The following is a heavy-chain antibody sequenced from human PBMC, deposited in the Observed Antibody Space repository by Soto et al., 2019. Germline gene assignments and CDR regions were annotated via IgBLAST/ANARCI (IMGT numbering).Heavy chain of an antibody. J-gene: IGHJ6*02. V-gene: IGHV4-59*01. CDR1: GGSISSYY. CDR2: IYYSGST. Sequence: PSETLSLTCTVSGGSISSYYWSWIRQPPGKGLEWIGYIYYSGSTNYNPSLKSRVTISVDTSKNQFSLKLSSVTAADTAVYYCARIMIVGPITDYYHGMDVWGQGTTVTVSS. CDR3: ARIMIVGPITDYYHGMDV. D-gene: IGHD3-22*01.